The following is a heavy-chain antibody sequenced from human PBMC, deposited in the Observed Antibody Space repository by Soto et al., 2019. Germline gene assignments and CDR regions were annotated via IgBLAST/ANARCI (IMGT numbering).Heavy chain of an antibody. D-gene: IGHD1-1*01. Sequence: QVQLQESGPGLVRPSQTLSLTCTVSGDSISSADYYWSWIRQTPGKGLEWIGHIFYSGTTYYNPSLKSRLTISVDTSKNHXPLRLTSVTAADTAVYYCARDLWVEPELYYYGMDVWGQGTTVTVSS. V-gene: IGHV4-30-4*01. J-gene: IGHJ6*02. CDR3: ARDLWVEPELYYYGMDV. CDR1: GDSISSADYY. CDR2: IFYSGTT.